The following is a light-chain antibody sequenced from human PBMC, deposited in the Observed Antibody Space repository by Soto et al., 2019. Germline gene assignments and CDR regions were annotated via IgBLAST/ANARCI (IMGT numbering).Light chain of an antibody. CDR1: QSISSY. CDR3: QQTYSIPRT. J-gene: IGKJ4*01. Sequence: DIQMTQSPSSLSASVGDRVTITCRASQSISSYLNWYQQKPGNAPSLLIYAASSLQSGAPSRFSGSGSGADFTLTISSLQPEDFATYYCQQTYSIPRTFGGG. V-gene: IGKV1-39*01. CDR2: AAS.